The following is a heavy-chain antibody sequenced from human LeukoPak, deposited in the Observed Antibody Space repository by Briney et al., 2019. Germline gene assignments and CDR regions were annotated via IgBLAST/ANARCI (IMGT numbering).Heavy chain of an antibody. D-gene: IGHD1-26*01. CDR1: GYSFTSYW. Sequence: GESLKISCKGSGYSFTSYWIGWVRQMPGKGLEWVGIIYPGDSDTRYSPSFQGQVTISADKSITTAYLHWSSLQASDTAMYYCARHGEVGALDYWGQGTLVTVSS. CDR3: ARHGEVGALDY. J-gene: IGHJ4*02. V-gene: IGHV5-51*01. CDR2: IYPGDSDT.